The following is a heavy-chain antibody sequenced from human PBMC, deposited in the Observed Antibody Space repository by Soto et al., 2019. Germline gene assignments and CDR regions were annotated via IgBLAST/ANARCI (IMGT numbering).Heavy chain of an antibody. V-gene: IGHV6-1*01. D-gene: IGHD5-12*01. J-gene: IGHJ4*02. CDR3: AMEAGGYDFNYFDY. CDR1: GDSVSSNSAA. CDR2: TYYRSKWYN. Sequence: SQTLSLPCAISGDSVSSNSAAWNWIRQSPSRGLEWLGKTYYRSKWYNDYAVSVKSRITINPDTSKNQFSLQLSSVTPDDTAVYYCAMEAGGYDFNYFDYWGQGTLVTVSS.